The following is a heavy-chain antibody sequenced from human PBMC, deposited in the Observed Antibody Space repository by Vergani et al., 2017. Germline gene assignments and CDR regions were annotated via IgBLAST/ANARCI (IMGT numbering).Heavy chain of an antibody. D-gene: IGHD3-10*01. CDR1: GGTFSSYT. CDR3: ARALSWGSGSYYVNWFDP. J-gene: IGHJ5*02. V-gene: IGHV1-69*04. Sequence: QVQLVQSGAEVKKPGYSVKVSCKASGGTFSSYTISWVRQAPGQGLEWMGRIIPILGIANYAQKFQGRVTITADKSTSTAYMELSSLRSDDTAVYYCARALSWGSGSYYVNWFDPWGQGTLVTVSS. CDR2: IIPILGIA.